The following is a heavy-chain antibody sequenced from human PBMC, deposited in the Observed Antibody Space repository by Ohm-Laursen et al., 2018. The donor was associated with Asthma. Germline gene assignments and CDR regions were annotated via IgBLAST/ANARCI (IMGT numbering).Heavy chain of an antibody. V-gene: IGHV3-74*01. CDR3: ARGDYDFWSGYYPFDY. CDR1: GFTFSDAW. D-gene: IGHD3-3*01. Sequence: GSLRLSCSASGFTFSDAWMHWVRQAPGKGLVWVSRINSDGSSTSYADSVKGRFTISRDNAKNTLYLQMNSLRAEDTAVYYCARGDYDFWSGYYPFDYWGQGTLVTVSS. CDR2: INSDGSST. J-gene: IGHJ4*02.